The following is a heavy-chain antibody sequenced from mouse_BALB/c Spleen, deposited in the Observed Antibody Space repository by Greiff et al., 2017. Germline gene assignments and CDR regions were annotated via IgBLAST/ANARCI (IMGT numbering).Heavy chain of an antibody. V-gene: IGHV1-7*01. CDR2: INPSTGYT. J-gene: IGHJ4*01. CDR3: ESLTTVVATDDGMDY. Sequence: QVQLQQSGAELAKPGASVKMSCKASGYTFTSYWMHWVKQRPGPGLEWIGYINPSTGYTEYNQKFTDKATLTADKSSSTAYMQLSSLTSEDSAVYYGESLTTVVATDDGMDYRGQGTSGTGSS. CDR1: GYTFTSYW. D-gene: IGHD1-1*01.